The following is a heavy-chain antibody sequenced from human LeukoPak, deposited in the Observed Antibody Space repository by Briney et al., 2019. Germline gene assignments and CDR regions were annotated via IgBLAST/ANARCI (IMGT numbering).Heavy chain of an antibody. CDR1: GFTFSSYG. Sequence: GGSLRLSCAASGFTFSSYGMHWVRQAPGKGLEWVAVIWYDGSNKYYADSVKGRFTISRDNSKNTLYLQMNSLRAEDTAVYYCAKDYGSGRYYYFDYWGQGTLVTVSS. D-gene: IGHD6-19*01. V-gene: IGHV3-33*06. CDR2: IWYDGSNK. J-gene: IGHJ4*02. CDR3: AKDYGSGRYYYFDY.